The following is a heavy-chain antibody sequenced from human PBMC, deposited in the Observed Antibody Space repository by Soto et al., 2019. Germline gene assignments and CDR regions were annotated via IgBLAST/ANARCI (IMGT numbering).Heavy chain of an antibody. J-gene: IGHJ3*02. CDR1: GGTFSSYA. V-gene: IGHV1-69*13. CDR2: IIPIFGTA. CDR3: TTSSGGIDAFDI. D-gene: IGHD2-15*01. Sequence: SVKVSCKASGGTFSSYAISWVRQAPGQGLEWMGGIIPIFGTANYAQKFQGRVTITADESTSTAYMELSSLRSEDTAVYYCTTSSGGIDAFDIWGQGTMVTVSS.